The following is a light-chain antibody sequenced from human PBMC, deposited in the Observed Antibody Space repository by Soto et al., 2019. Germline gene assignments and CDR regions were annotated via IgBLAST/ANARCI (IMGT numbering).Light chain of an antibody. CDR2: ATS. V-gene: IGKV1-27*01. CDR1: QAISSY. CDR3: HKYNHAPT. J-gene: IGKJ4*01. Sequence: DLQLTQSPSSLSASVGDRVTITCRASQAISSYLAWYQQKPGKVPELLIYATSTLQSGAPSRFSGSGSGTYFTLTISSLQPEDVATYYCHKYNHAPTFGGGTKVEIK.